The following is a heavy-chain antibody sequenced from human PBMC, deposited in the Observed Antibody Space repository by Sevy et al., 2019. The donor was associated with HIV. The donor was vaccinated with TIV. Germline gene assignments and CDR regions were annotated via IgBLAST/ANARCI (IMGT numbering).Heavy chain of an antibody. CDR3: AGTTVVTPLGYYGMDV. Sequence: GGSLRLSCAASGFTFSSYSMHWVRQAPGKGLEWVSSINNTTSYIYYADSVKGRFTMSRDNAKKSLYLQMNSLRVEDTAVYYCAGTTVVTPLGYYGMDVWGRGTTVTVSS. V-gene: IGHV3-21*01. CDR2: INNTTSYI. CDR1: GFTFSSYS. J-gene: IGHJ6*02. D-gene: IGHD4-17*01.